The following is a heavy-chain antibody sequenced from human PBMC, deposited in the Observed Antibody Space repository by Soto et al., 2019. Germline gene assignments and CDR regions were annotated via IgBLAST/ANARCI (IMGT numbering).Heavy chain of an antibody. Sequence: QVQLQESGPGLVKPSETLSLTCTVSGGSISNFYWTWIRQPPGKGLEWIGNVHYSGNTNYNPSLKSRVTTSVDTAKNQLSLNLSSVTAADTAMYYCARHKDAGSDRGGMDVWGQGTTVTVSS. V-gene: IGHV4-59*08. D-gene: IGHD6-25*01. CDR1: GGSISNFY. J-gene: IGHJ6*02. CDR3: ARHKDAGSDRGGMDV. CDR2: VHYSGNT.